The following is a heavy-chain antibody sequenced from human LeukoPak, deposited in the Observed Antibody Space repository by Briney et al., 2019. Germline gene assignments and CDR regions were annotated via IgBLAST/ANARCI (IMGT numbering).Heavy chain of an antibody. CDR3: ARDKLSRPLGH. CDR1: GFTFSSYG. J-gene: IGHJ4*02. V-gene: IGHV3-7*01. Sequence: PGGSLRLSCAASGFTFSSYGMRWVRQPPGKGLEWVANIKQDGSEKFYVDSVRGRFTISRDNAKNSLYLQMNSLRDDDTAIYYCARDKLSRPLGHWGQGTLVTVSS. D-gene: IGHD6-6*01. CDR2: IKQDGSEK.